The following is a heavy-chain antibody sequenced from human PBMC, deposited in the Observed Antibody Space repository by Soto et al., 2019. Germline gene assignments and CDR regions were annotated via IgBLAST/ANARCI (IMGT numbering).Heavy chain of an antibody. CDR1: GGSISSYY. CDR3: ARVNGESYSSSPKLFDY. J-gene: IGHJ4*02. D-gene: IGHD6-6*01. CDR2: IYYSGST. V-gene: IGHV4-59*01. Sequence: SETLSLTCSVSGGSISSYYGSWIRQPPGKGLEWIGYIYYSGSTNYNPSLKSRVTISVDTSKNQFSLKLSSVTAADTAVYYCARVNGESYSSSPKLFDYWGQGTLVTVSS.